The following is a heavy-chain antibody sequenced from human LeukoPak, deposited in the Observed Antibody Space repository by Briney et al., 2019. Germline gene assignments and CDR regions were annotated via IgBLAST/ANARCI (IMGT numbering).Heavy chain of an antibody. CDR1: GYSFTSYW. CDR2: IYPGDSDT. D-gene: IGHD3-22*01. CDR3: ARHQKPYYYDGSGYNDAFDI. J-gene: IGHJ3*02. Sequence: GESLKISCKGSGYSFTSYWIGWVRQMPGKGLEWMGIIYPGDSDTRYSPSFQGQVTISADKSISTAYLQWSSLKASDTAMYYCARHQKPYYYDGSGYNDAFDIWGQGTMVTVSS. V-gene: IGHV5-51*01.